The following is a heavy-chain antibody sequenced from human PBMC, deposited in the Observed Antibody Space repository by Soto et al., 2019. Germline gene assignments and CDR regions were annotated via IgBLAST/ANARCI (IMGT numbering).Heavy chain of an antibody. J-gene: IGHJ6*03. D-gene: IGHD5-18*01. V-gene: IGHV5-51*01. CDR2: IYPGDSDT. CDR3: AILAVDTEYKYYYMDV. Sequence: GESLKISCKGSGYSFTSHWIVWVRQMHGKGLEWMGSIYPGDSDTRYSPSFQGQVTISDDKSITTAYLQWSSLKASDTAMYYCAILAVDTEYKYYYMDVWGKGTTVTVAS. CDR1: GYSFTSHW.